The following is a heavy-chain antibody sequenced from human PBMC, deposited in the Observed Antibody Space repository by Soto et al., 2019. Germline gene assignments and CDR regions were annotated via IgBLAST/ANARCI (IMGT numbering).Heavy chain of an antibody. D-gene: IGHD4-17*01. CDR3: ARSSYGDPLVFDY. V-gene: IGHV3-21*01. CDR2: ISSSSSYI. CDR1: EFPSSSYT. Sequence: PGGSLGPSCAASEFPSSSYTMNGAGQAPGKGLEWVSSISSSSSYIYYADSVKGRFTISRDNAKNSLYLQMNSLRAEDTAVYYCARSSYGDPLVFDYWGQGTLVTVSS. J-gene: IGHJ4*02.